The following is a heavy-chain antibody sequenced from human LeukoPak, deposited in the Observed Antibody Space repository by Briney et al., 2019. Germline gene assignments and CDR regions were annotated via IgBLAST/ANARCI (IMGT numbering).Heavy chain of an antibody. CDR2: IYPGDSDT. V-gene: IGHV5-51*01. CDR1: GYSFTSYW. J-gene: IGHJ3*02. CDR3: ARQGRNYYYDSSGYPPDAFDI. Sequence: GESLKISCKGSGYSFTSYWIGWVRQMPGKGLEWMGIIYPGDSDTRYSPSFQGQVTISADKSISTAYLQWSSLKASDTAMYYCARQGRNYYYDSSGYPPDAFDIWGQGTMVTVSS. D-gene: IGHD3-22*01.